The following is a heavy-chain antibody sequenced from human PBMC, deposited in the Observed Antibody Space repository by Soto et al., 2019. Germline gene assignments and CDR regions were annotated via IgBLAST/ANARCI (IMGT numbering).Heavy chain of an antibody. J-gene: IGHJ6*02. D-gene: IGHD3-10*01. CDR1: GGSISSYY. CDR3: GRGGVITMVRGPYYYYGMDV. Sequence: QVQLQESGPGLVKPSETLSLTCTVSGGSISSYYWSWIRQPPGKGLEWIGYIYYSGSTNYNPSLRRRVTKAVDTAKNQFSLKLSSVTAADTAVDYCGRGGVITMVRGPYYYYGMDVWGQGTTVTVSS. CDR2: IYYSGST. V-gene: IGHV4-59*08.